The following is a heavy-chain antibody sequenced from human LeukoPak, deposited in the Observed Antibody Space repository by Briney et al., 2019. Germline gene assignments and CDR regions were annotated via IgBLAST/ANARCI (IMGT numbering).Heavy chain of an antibody. D-gene: IGHD3-10*01. V-gene: IGHV3-7*03. CDR3: AKGSGNGYGSGPFDY. J-gene: IGHJ4*02. CDR2: IKQDGTEN. CDR1: GFTFSTYW. Sequence: GGSLRLSCTASGFTFSTYWMSWVRQAPGKGLEWVANIKQDGTENHYADSVTGRFTISRDNAENSLFLQMSSLRAEDTALYYCAKGSGNGYGSGPFDYWGQGTLATVSS.